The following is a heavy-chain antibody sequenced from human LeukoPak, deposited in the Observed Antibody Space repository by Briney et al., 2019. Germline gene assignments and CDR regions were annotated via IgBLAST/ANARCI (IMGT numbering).Heavy chain of an antibody. CDR3: ARAGQLLWLGESTVDNWFDP. V-gene: IGHV1-46*01. Sequence: GASVKVSCKASGYTFTSYYMHWVRQAPGQGLEWMGIINPSGGSTSYAQKFQGRVTMTRDTSTSTVYMELSSLRSEDTAVYYCARAGQLLWLGESTVDNWFDPWGQGTLVTVSS. CDR1: GYTFTSYY. J-gene: IGHJ5*02. D-gene: IGHD3-10*01. CDR2: INPSGGST.